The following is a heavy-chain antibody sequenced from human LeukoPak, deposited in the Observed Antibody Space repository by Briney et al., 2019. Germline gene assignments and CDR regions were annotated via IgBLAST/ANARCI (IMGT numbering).Heavy chain of an antibody. Sequence: GGSLRLSCAASGFTFSSYGMHWVRQAPGKGLEWVAIISDEGSNKNYADSVKGRFTISRDNSKNTLYLQMNSLRAEDTAVYYCAKEVLITFGGDIVIGGMDVWGQGTTVTVSS. J-gene: IGHJ6*02. D-gene: IGHD3-16*02. CDR3: AKEVLITFGGDIVIGGMDV. V-gene: IGHV3-30*18. CDR2: ISDEGSNK. CDR1: GFTFSSYG.